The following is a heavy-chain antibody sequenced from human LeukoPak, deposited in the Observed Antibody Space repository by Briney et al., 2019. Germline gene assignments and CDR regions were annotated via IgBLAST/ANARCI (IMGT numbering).Heavy chain of an antibody. D-gene: IGHD5-12*01. CDR3: ARPPTIVATTRGFDY. V-gene: IGHV5-51*01. Sequence: GESLKISCKGSGYSLTSYWIGWVRQMPGKGLEWMGIIYSGDSDTRYSPSFQGQVTISADKSISTAYLQWSSLKASDTAMYYCARPPTIVATTRGFDYWGQGTLVTVSS. CDR1: GYSLTSYW. J-gene: IGHJ4*02. CDR2: IYSGDSDT.